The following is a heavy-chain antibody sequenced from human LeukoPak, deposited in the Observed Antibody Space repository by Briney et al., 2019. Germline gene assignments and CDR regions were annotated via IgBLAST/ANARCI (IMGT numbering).Heavy chain of an antibody. V-gene: IGHV4-34*09. J-gene: IGHJ4*02. CDR3: ARIGLTGTAIFDY. CDR1: GGSFSGYY. D-gene: IGHD1-20*01. Sequence: SETLSLTCAVYGGSFSGYYWSWIRQPPGKGLEWIGYIYYSGSTYYNPSLKSRVTISVDTSKNQFSLKLSSVTAADTAVYYCARIGLTGTAIFDYWGQGTLVTVSS. CDR2: IYYSGST.